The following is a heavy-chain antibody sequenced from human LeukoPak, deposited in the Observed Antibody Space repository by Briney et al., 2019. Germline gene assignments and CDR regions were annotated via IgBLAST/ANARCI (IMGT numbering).Heavy chain of an antibody. Sequence: ASVKVSCKASGYTFTSYAIHWVRQAPGQRLEWMGWINAGNSNRKYSQKFQDRVTITRETSATTAYMELNSLTSEDTAVYYCARVSDDSGWNFDFWGQGTLVTVSS. CDR3: ARVSDDSGWNFDF. J-gene: IGHJ4*02. D-gene: IGHD6-19*01. V-gene: IGHV1-3*01. CDR2: INAGNSNR. CDR1: GYTFTSYA.